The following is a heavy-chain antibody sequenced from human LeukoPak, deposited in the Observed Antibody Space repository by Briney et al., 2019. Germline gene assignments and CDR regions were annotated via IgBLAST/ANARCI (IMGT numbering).Heavy chain of an antibody. CDR1: GRSFSGYY. V-gene: IGHV4-34*01. D-gene: IGHD2-15*01. CDR3: ARSGYCSGGSCYPEYDY. Sequence: PSETLSLTCAVYGRSFSGYYWSWIRQPPGKGLEWIGEINHSGSTNYNPSLKSRVTISVDTSKNQFSLKLSSVTAADTAVYYCARSGYCSGGSCYPEYDYWGQGTLVTVSS. CDR2: INHSGST. J-gene: IGHJ4*02.